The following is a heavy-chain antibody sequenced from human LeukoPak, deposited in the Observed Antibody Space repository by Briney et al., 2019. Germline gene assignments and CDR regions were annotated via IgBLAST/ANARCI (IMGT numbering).Heavy chain of an antibody. CDR1: GGSISGHF. Sequence: SETLSLTCTVSGGSISGHFWSWIRQPPGKGLEWIGYIHASGSTNQSPSLKSRVTISVDTSKNQFSLKLTSVTAADTAVYYCARGRPVTGSFYFDYWGQGTLVTVSS. CDR3: ARGRPVTGSFYFDY. V-gene: IGHV4-59*11. CDR2: IHASGST. D-gene: IGHD1-26*01. J-gene: IGHJ4*02.